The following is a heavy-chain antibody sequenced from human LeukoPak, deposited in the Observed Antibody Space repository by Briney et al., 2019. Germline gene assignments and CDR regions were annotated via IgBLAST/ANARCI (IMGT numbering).Heavy chain of an antibody. Sequence: QTGGSLRLSCAASGFTFNSYGMHWVRQAPGKGLEWVAFIRYDGSNKYYADSVKGRFTMSRDTSKNTLYLQINILRAEDTAVYYCAKDLLNLGTAPNDAFDLWGQGTMVTVSS. CDR2: IRYDGSNK. CDR3: AKDLLNLGTAPNDAFDL. D-gene: IGHD1-1*01. CDR1: GFTFNSYG. J-gene: IGHJ3*01. V-gene: IGHV3-30*02.